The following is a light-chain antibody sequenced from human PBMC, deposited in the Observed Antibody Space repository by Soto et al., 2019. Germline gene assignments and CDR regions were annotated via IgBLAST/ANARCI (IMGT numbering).Light chain of an antibody. CDR2: AAS. V-gene: IGKV3-20*01. CDR3: QQYGTSPPHT. CDR1: QSVTSNF. J-gene: IGKJ2*01. Sequence: EIVLTQSPGTLSLSPGESATLSCRASQSVTSNFIAWYQQRPGQAPRLLIYAASGRATGIPGRFSGGGSGTDFTLTISRLEPDDFAVYYCQQYGTSPPHTCGQGTKLDIK.